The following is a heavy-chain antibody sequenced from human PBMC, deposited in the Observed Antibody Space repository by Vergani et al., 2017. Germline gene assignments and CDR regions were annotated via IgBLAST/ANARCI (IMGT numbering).Heavy chain of an antibody. Sequence: QVQLQESGPGLVKPSETLSLTCTVSGGSISSYYWSWIRQPPGKGLEWIGYIYYSGSPNYNPSLKSRVTISVDTSKNQLSRKLSSVTAADTAVYYCARAPHDAFDIWGQGTMVTVSS. V-gene: IGHV4-59*01. J-gene: IGHJ3*02. CDR2: IYYSGSP. CDR1: GGSISSYY. CDR3: ARAPHDAFDI.